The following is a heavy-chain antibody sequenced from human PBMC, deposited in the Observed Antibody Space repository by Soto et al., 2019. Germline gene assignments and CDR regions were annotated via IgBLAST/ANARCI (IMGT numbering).Heavy chain of an antibody. CDR3: ATLYGVTSYYYYYGMDV. Sequence: VAPVKVSCKASGGTFSSYAISWGRQAPGQGLEWMGGIIPIFGTANYAQKFQGRVTITADESTSTAYMELSSLRSEDTAVYYCATLYGVTSYYYYYGMDVWGQGTTVTVSS. V-gene: IGHV1-69*13. D-gene: IGHD4-17*01. CDR2: IIPIFGTA. J-gene: IGHJ6*02. CDR1: GGTFSSYA.